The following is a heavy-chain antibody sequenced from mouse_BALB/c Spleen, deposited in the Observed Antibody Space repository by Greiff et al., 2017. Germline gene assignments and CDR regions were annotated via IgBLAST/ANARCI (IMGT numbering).Heavy chain of an antibody. V-gene: IGHV5-9-3*01. CDR2: ISSGGSYT. CDR1: GFTFSSYA. J-gene: IGHJ2*01. CDR3: ARLWDVDYFDY. D-gene: IGHD4-1*01. Sequence: EVKVVESGGGLVKPGGSLKLSCAASGFTFSSYAMSWVRQTPEKRLEWVATISSGGSYTYYPDSVKGRFTISRDNAKNTLYLQMSSLRSEDTAMYYCARLWDVDYFDYWGQGTTLTVSS.